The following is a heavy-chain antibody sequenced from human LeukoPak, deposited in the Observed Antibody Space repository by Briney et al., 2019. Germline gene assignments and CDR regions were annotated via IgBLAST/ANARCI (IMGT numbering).Heavy chain of an antibody. CDR2: ISGSGGRT. D-gene: IGHD3-22*01. V-gene: IGHV3-23*01. CDR3: AKDRRSSGYLLGY. J-gene: IGHJ4*02. Sequence: PGGSLRLSCAVSGFPFSSHAMGSVRQAPGKGLGWDSAISGSGGRTSYADSVKGRFTISRDNSKNTRYMQMNSRRAEDTAVYYCAKDRRSSGYLLGYWGQGTLVTVSS. CDR1: GFPFSSHA.